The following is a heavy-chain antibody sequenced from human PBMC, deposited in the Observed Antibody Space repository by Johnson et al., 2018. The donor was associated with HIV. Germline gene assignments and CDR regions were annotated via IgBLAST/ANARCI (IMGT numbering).Heavy chain of an antibody. J-gene: IGHJ3*02. D-gene: IGHD6-19*01. CDR1: GFTFDDYA. CDR2: INWNGGTT. CDR3: ARDQSVAAQMVWMDAFDI. Sequence: VQLVESGGGVVRPGGSLRLSCAASGFTFDDYAMSWVRQVPGKGLEWVSGINWNGGTTGYADSVKGRFTISRDNAKNSLYLQMNSLRAEDTALYYCARDQSVAAQMVWMDAFDIWGQGTMVTVSS. V-gene: IGHV3-20*04.